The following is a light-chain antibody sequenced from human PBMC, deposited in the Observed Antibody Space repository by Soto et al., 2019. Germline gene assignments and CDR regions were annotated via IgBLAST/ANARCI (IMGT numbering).Light chain of an antibody. V-gene: IGKV3-20*01. Sequence: EIVLTQSPGTLSLSPGERATLSCRASQSFNSIYLAWYHQKPGQAPRLLIYGASSRATGIPDRFSGSGSGTDFTLTISRLEPEDFAVYYCHQYDSWTFGQGTKVEIK. CDR1: QSFNSIY. J-gene: IGKJ1*01. CDR2: GAS. CDR3: HQYDSWT.